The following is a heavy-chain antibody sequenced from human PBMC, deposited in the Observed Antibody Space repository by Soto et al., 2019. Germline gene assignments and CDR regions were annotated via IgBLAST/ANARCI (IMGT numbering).Heavy chain of an antibody. J-gene: IGHJ4*02. Sequence: SETLSLTCTVSGGSISSYYWSWIRQPPGKGLEWIGYIYYSGSTNYNPSLKSRVTISVDTSKNQFSLKLSSVTAADTAVYYCAGAGDFWSGSLDYWGQGTLVTVS. V-gene: IGHV4-59*08. CDR1: GGSISSYY. CDR3: AGAGDFWSGSLDY. D-gene: IGHD3-3*01. CDR2: IYYSGST.